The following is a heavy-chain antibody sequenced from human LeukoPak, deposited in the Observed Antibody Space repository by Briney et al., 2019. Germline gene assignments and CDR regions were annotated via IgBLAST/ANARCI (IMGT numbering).Heavy chain of an antibody. J-gene: IGHJ4*02. D-gene: IGHD3-22*01. CDR3: ARADSSGYQYYFDY. CDR2: IYYSGST. Sequence: SETLSLTCTVSGGSISSGGYYWSWIRQHPGKGLEWIGYIYYSGSTHYNPSLKSRVTISVDTSKNQFSLKLSSVTAADTAVYYCARADSSGYQYYFDYWGQGTLVTVSS. CDR1: GGSISSGGYY. V-gene: IGHV4-31*03.